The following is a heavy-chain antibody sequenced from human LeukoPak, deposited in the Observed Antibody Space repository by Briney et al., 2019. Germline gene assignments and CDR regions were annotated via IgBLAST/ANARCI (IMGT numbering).Heavy chain of an antibody. Sequence: PSETLSLTCTVSGGSISSSSYYWGWIRQPQGKGRGWLGSIYYSGSTYYNPSLKSRVTISVDTSKNQFSLKLSSVTAADTAVYYCARQSGYYSVDAFDIWGQGTMVTVSS. D-gene: IGHD3-22*01. J-gene: IGHJ3*02. V-gene: IGHV4-39*01. CDR2: IYYSGST. CDR1: GGSISSSSYY. CDR3: ARQSGYYSVDAFDI.